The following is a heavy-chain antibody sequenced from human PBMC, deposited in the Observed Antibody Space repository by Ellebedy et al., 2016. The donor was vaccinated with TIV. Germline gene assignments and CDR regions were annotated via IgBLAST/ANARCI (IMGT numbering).Heavy chain of an antibody. CDR1: GHNFTTYD. CDR3: TNRSYNFWSGYPYYYYYYYMDV. V-gene: IGHV1-8*01. CDR2: MNPHSGNT. D-gene: IGHD3-3*01. J-gene: IGHJ6*03. Sequence: ASVQVSCXASGHNFTTYDINWVRQATGQGLEWMGWMNPHSGNTGSAQKFQGRVTMTRNTSISTAYMELCSLRSEDTDVYYCTNRSYNFWSGYPYYYYYYYMDVWGKGTSVTVSS.